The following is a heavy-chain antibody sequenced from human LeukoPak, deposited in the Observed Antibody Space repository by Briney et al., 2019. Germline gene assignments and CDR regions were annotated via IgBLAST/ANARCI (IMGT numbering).Heavy chain of an antibody. CDR2: INNSGRT. D-gene: IGHD6-19*01. J-gene: IGHJ4*02. CDR3: ARMGYSSGWSRKIRSRY. Sequence: SETLSLTCAVSGGSFRGYYWSWVRQPPGKGVEWSGEINNSGRTKYNPSLKSRVTISVDTSKNQFSLKLSSVTAADTAVYYCARMGYSSGWSRKIRSRYWGQGTLVTVSS. V-gene: IGHV4-34*01. CDR1: GGSFRGYY.